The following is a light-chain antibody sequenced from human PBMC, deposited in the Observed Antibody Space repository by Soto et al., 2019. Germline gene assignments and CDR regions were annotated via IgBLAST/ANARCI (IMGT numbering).Light chain of an antibody. CDR2: AAS. Sequence: IQLTQSPSSLSASVGDRVTITCRASQGISSFLAWYQQKPGKAPNLLIYAASTLQSGVPSRFSGGGSGTDFTLTISSLQPEDFATYYCQQSYSTPRTFGQGTKVDI. J-gene: IGKJ1*01. CDR1: QGISSF. CDR3: QQSYSTPRT. V-gene: IGKV1-39*01.